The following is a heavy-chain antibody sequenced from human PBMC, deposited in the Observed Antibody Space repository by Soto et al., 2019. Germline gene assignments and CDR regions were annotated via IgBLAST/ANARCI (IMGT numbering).Heavy chain of an antibody. CDR2: INPNGGGT. V-gene: IGHV1-2*02. Sequence: GASVKVSCKASGYTFTGYYMQWVRQAPGHGLEWMGWINPNGGGTNFAQRFQGRVTMTRDTSISTAYMDLTSLRPDDTAVHYCAREAGYDGMSFDYWGRGTMVTVYS. D-gene: IGHD2-15*01. CDR1: GYTFTGYY. CDR3: AREAGYDGMSFDY. J-gene: IGHJ4*02.